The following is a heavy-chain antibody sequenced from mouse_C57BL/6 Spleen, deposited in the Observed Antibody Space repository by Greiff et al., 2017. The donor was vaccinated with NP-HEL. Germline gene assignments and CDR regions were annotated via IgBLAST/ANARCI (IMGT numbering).Heavy chain of an antibody. D-gene: IGHD2-5*01. J-gene: IGHJ2*01. CDR1: GYTFTDYY. CDR2: IFPGSGST. Sequence: VQLQQSGPELVKPGASVKISCKASGYTFTDYYINWVKQRPGQGLEWIGWIFPGSGSTYYNEKFKGKATLTVDKSSSTAYMLLSSLTSEDSAVYFCARVYYSNHPYYFDYWGQGTTLTVSS. CDR3: ARVYYSNHPYYFDY. V-gene: IGHV1-75*01.